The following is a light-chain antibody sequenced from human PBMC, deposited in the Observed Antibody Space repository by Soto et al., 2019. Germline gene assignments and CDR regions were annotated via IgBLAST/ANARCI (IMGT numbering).Light chain of an antibody. CDR3: AAWDDSLNAYV. V-gene: IGLV1-44*01. J-gene: IGLJ7*01. Sequence: QSVLTQAPSVSGTPGQRVTIACSGSSSNIGSRTVSWYQHPPGTAPKLLIFNNDQRPSGVPERFSGSKSGSSASLAVSGLQSEDEADYFCAAWDDSLNAYVFGSGTQLTVL. CDR2: NND. CDR1: SSNIGSRT.